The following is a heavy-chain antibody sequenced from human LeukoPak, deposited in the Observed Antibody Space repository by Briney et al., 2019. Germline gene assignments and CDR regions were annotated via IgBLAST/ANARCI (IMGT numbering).Heavy chain of an antibody. D-gene: IGHD2-15*01. J-gene: IGHJ5*02. V-gene: IGHV4-59*05. CDR2: IYYSGST. CDR3: ARPEVVASWFDP. CDR1: GGSISSYY. Sequence: KPSETLSLTCTVSGGSISSYYWSWIRQPPGKGLEWIGSIYYSGSTYYNPSLKSRVTISVDTSKNQFSLKLSSVTAADTAVYYCARPEVVASWFDPWGQGTLVTVSS.